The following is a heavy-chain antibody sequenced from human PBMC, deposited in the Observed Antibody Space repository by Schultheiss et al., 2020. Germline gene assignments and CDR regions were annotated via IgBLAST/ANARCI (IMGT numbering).Heavy chain of an antibody. Sequence: SETLSLTCTVSGGSVSSGSYYWSWIRQPPGKGLEWIGYIYYSGSTNYNPSLKSRVTISVDKSKNQFSLKLSSVTAADTAVYYCARVVVPAASRYYYYMDVWGKGTTVTVSS. CDR1: GGSVSSGSYY. CDR2: IYYSGST. CDR3: ARVVVPAASRYYYYMDV. J-gene: IGHJ6*03. V-gene: IGHV4-61*01. D-gene: IGHD2-2*01.